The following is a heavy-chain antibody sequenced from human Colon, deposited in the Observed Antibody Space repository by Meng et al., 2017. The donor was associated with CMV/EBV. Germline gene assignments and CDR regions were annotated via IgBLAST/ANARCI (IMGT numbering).Heavy chain of an antibody. CDR3: AGSESSNKFDY. V-gene: IGHV3-74*01. CDR1: GFTFRTFW. J-gene: IGHJ4*02. Sequence: GESLKISCAASGFTFRTFWMHWVRQVPGRGPVWVSRVNSDGSNTPYADSARGRFTISRDNAKNTLYLQMSGLRAEDTAIYYCAGSESSNKFDYWGQGTLVTDSS. D-gene: IGHD6-6*01. CDR2: VNSDGSNT.